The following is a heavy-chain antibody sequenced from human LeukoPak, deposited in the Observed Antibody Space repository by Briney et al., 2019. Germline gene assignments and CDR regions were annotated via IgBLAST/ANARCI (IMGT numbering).Heavy chain of an antibody. J-gene: IGHJ4*02. CDR2: IIPIFGTA. CDR1: GYTFTSYY. CDR3: ARETPGGITGTTLGY. Sequence: SVKASCKASGYTFTSYYMHWVRQAPGQGLEWMGGIIPIFGTANYAQKFQGRVTITTDESTSTAYMELSSLRSEDTAVYYCARETPGGITGTTLGYWGQGILVTVSS. D-gene: IGHD1-20*01. V-gene: IGHV1-69*05.